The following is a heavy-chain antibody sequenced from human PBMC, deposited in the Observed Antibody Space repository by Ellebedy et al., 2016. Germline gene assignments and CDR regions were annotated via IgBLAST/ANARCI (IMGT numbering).Heavy chain of an antibody. D-gene: IGHD4-17*01. CDR2: IWYDGSNK. V-gene: IGHV3-33*01. CDR1: GFTFSSYA. CDR3: ARESKHGDYVGYDYSGMDV. Sequence: GESLKISCAASGFTFSSYAMHWVRQAPGKGLEWVTVIWYDGSNKYYADSVKGRFTISRDNSKNTLYLQMNSLRAEDTAVYYCARESKHGDYVGYDYSGMDVWGQGTTVAVSS. J-gene: IGHJ6*02.